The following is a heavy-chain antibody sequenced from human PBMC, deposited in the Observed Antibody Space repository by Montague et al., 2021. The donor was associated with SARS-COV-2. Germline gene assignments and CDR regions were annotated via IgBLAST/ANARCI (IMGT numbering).Heavy chain of an antibody. CDR2: IYPDVST. CDR1: GFIVSNKY. Sequence: SLRLSCAASGFIVSNKYMSWVRQAAGKGLDWVSIIYPDVSTYYSXSLKGRFTISRDNSKNTLYLQMNDLEPEDTAVYYCATSGAPNLGDSWGQGTLVTVSS. J-gene: IGHJ4*02. CDR3: ATSGAPNLGDS. D-gene: IGHD2-8*01. V-gene: IGHV3-53*01.